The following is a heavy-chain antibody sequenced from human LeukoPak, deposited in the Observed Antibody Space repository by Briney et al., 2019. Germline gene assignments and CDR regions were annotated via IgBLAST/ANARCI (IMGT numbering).Heavy chain of an antibody. D-gene: IGHD5-12*01. CDR2: IYFSGSI. J-gene: IGHJ3*02. CDR3: ARDSVDIVATDNDAFDI. V-gene: IGHV4-59*01. Sequence: SETLSLTCTVSGGSISSYYWSWIRQPPGKGLEWIGYIYFSGSINYNPSLKSRVTISVDTSKNQFSLKLSSVTAADTAVYYCARDSVDIVATDNDAFDIWGQGTMVTASS. CDR1: GGSISSYY.